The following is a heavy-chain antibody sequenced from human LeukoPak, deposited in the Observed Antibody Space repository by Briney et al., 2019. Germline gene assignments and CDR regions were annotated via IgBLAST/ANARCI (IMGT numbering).Heavy chain of an antibody. Sequence: GGSLRLSCAASGFTFSSYAMSWVRQAPGKGLEWVSAISGTGGSTYCADSVKGRFTISRDNSKNTLYLQMNSLRAEDTAVYYCAKGKSNYGYFDYWGQGTLVTVSS. V-gene: IGHV3-23*01. CDR3: AKGKSNYGYFDY. CDR1: GFTFSSYA. D-gene: IGHD4-11*01. J-gene: IGHJ4*02. CDR2: ISGTGGST.